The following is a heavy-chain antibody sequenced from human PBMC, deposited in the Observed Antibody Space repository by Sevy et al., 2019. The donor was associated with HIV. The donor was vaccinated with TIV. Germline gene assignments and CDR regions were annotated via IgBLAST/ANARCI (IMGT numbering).Heavy chain of an antibody. D-gene: IGHD3-16*01. V-gene: IGHV4-39*01. CDR3: ARQGGLVDRAFDY. CDR1: GVSISSSSYD. CDR2: IFFSGST. J-gene: IGHJ4*02. Sequence: SETLSLTCTVSGVSISSSSYDWGWIRQPPGKGLEWIASIFFSGSTYYNPSLKSRVTISVDTSKNQFSLKLNSMTVAYTALDYCARQGGLVDRAFDYWGQGTLVTVSS.